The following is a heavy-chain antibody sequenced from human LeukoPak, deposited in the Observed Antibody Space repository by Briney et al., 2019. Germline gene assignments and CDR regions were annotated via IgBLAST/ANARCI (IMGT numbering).Heavy chain of an antibody. CDR1: GFTFSSYG. V-gene: IGHV3-30*02. CDR3: AKVWEQKAYYDFGMDV. D-gene: IGHD3-3*01. Sequence: TGGSLRLSCAASGFTFSSYGMHWVRQAPSKGLEWVAFIRYDGSNKYYADSVKGRFTIPRDNSKNPLYLQMNSLRAEDTAVYYCAKVWEQKAYYDFGMDVWGKGTTVTVSS. CDR2: IRYDGSNK. J-gene: IGHJ6*03.